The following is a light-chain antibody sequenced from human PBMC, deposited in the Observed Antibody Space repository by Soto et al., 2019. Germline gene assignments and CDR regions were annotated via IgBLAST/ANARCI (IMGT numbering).Light chain of an antibody. CDR1: SSDVGGYNY. V-gene: IGLV2-14*01. CDR3: SSYTLISTQV. J-gene: IGLJ3*02. CDR2: EVN. Sequence: QLVLTQPPSASGSPGQSVTISCTGTSSDVGGYNYVSWYQQHPGKAPKLIIYEVNNRPSGVSYRFSGSKSGNTASLTISGLQAEDEADYYCSSYTLISTQVFGGGTKLTVL.